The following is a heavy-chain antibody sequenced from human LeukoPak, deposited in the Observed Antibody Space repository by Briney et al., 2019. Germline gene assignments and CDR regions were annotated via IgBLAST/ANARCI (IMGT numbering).Heavy chain of an antibody. V-gene: IGHV3-30*04. J-gene: IGHJ4*02. CDR1: GFTFSSYA. D-gene: IGHD2-2*01. CDR2: ISYDGSNK. Sequence: GGSLRLSCAASGFTFSSYAMHWVRQAPGKGLEXXXVISYDGSNKYYADSVKGRFTISRDNSKNTLYLQMNSLRAEDTAVYYCARGSGIVVVPAVLHWGQGTLVTVSS. CDR3: ARGSGIVVVPAVLH.